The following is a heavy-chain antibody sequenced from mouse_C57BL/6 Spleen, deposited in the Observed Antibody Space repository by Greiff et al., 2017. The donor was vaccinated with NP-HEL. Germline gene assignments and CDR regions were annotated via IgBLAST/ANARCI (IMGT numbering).Heavy chain of an antibody. CDR2: IDPSDSYT. J-gene: IGHJ1*03. V-gene: IGHV1-59*01. CDR1: GYTFTSYW. D-gene: IGHD1-1*01. Sequence: QVQLKQPGAELVRPGTSVKLSCKASGYTFTSYWMHWVKQRPGQGLEWIGVIDPSDSYTNYNQKFKGKATLTVDTSSSTAYMQLSSLTSEDSAVYYCARRGYYGSSPYWYFDVWGTGTTVTVSS. CDR3: ARRGYYGSSPYWYFDV.